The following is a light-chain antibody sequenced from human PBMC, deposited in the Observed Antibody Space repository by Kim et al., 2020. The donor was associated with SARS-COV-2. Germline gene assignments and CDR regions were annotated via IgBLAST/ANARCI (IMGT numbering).Light chain of an antibody. CDR1: QSGSTY. CDR3: QQRSSWPLT. V-gene: IGKV3-11*01. Sequence: SSTGENATLSGRASQSGSTYLAWYQQRSGQAPRVLIYEASNRATGIPARFSGSGSGTDFTLTISSLQPEDFAVYYCQQRSSWPLTFGGGTKVDIK. CDR2: EAS. J-gene: IGKJ4*01.